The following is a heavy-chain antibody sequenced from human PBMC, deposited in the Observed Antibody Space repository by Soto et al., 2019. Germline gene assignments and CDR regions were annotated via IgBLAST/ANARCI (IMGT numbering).Heavy chain of an antibody. J-gene: IGHJ3*01. V-gene: IGHV3-30*03. CDR1: GFTFSSYG. Sequence: VQLVESGGGVVQPGRSRRLSCADSGFTFSSYGMHWVRQAPGKGLEWVAVISYDGINKYYADSVKGRFTTSRDNSKTTLYLQLNSLRAADHEVYYCASPSIEPDAFEVWGQGTMCIVSS. CDR2: ISYDGINK. CDR3: ASPSIEPDAFEV. D-gene: IGHD2-21*01.